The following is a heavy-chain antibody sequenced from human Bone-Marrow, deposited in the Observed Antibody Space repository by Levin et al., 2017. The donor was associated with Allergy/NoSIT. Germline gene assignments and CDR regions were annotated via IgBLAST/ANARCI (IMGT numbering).Heavy chain of an antibody. CDR3: ARFEAGILFGRFLEWLHDYYGMDV. Sequence: GESLKISCAASGFTFSDYYMSWIRQAPGKGLEWVSYISSSGSTIYYADSVKGRFTISRDNAKNSLYLQMNSLRAEDTAVYYCARFEAGILFGRFLEWLHDYYGMDVWGQGTTVTVSS. V-gene: IGHV3-11*01. J-gene: IGHJ6*02. D-gene: IGHD3-3*01. CDR2: ISSSGSTI. CDR1: GFTFSDYY.